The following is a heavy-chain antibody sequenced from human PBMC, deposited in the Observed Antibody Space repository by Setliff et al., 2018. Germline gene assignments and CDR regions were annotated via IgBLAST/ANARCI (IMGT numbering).Heavy chain of an antibody. D-gene: IGHD3-10*01. CDR2: INPHGSEK. Sequence: GGSLRLSCTASGLSYINDWVSWVRQSPGKGLEWLASINPHGSEKYYADSVKGRFTISRDNAKNSLSLQMNNLRTEDTAVYYCFGAGTCSYWGQGTLVTVSS. CDR1: GLSYINDW. J-gene: IGHJ4*02. V-gene: IGHV3-7*01. CDR3: FGAGTCSY.